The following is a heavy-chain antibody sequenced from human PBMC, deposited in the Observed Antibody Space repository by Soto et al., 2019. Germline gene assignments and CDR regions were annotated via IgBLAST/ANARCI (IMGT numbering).Heavy chain of an antibody. Sequence: QVQLVQSGAEVKKPGSSVKVSCKASGDTFSTYTITWMRQAPGQGLEWMGGIIPRSATSNYAQKFQGRVXITADASTSTAXXXLXXLRSEDTAVYYCAREGLVLVPTTVNSDYYYYAMDVWGQGTAVTVSS. CDR1: GDTFSTYT. CDR3: AREGLVLVPTTVNSDYYYYAMDV. J-gene: IGHJ6*02. D-gene: IGHD4-17*01. CDR2: IIPRSATS. V-gene: IGHV1-69*12.